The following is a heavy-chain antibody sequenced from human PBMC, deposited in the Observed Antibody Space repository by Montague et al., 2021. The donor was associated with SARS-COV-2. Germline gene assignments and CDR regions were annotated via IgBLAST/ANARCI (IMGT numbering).Heavy chain of an antibody. CDR2: ISAYNGNT. J-gene: IGHJ6*03. CDR1: GYTFTNYG. Sequence: SVKVSCKASGYTFTNYGISWVRQAPGQGLEWMGWISAYNGNTNYAQKLQGRVTMTTDTSTSTAYMELRSLRSDDTAVYYCASTYGGNLGYYYYYMDVWGKGTTVTVSS. V-gene: IGHV1-18*01. D-gene: IGHD4-23*01. CDR3: ASTYGGNLGYYYYYMDV.